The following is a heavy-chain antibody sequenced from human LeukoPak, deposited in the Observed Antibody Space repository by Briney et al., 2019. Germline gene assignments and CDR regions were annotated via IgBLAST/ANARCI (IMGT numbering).Heavy chain of an antibody. J-gene: IGHJ4*02. V-gene: IGHV4-38-2*02. Sequence: SETLSLTCTVSGYSISSGYYWGWIRQPPGKGLEWIGSIYHSGSTYYNPSLKSRVTISVDTSKNQFSLKLSSVTAADTAVYYCARDLLPRYSGSYWSNYWGQGTLVTVSS. CDR3: ARDLLPRYSGSYWSNY. CDR1: GYSISSGYY. CDR2: IYHSGST. D-gene: IGHD1-26*01.